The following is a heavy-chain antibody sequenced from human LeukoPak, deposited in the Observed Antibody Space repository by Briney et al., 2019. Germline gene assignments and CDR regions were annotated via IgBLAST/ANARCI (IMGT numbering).Heavy chain of an antibody. V-gene: IGHV4-59*01. Sequence: PSETLSLTCTVSGGSTSSNYWSWIRQPPGKGLGWIGYIYYSGSTNYNPSLKSRVTISVDTSKNQFSLKLSSVTAADTAVYYCARGSGYYFYWGQGTLVTVSS. CDR1: GGSTSSNY. J-gene: IGHJ4*02. D-gene: IGHD3-22*01. CDR3: ARGSGYYFY. CDR2: IYYSGST.